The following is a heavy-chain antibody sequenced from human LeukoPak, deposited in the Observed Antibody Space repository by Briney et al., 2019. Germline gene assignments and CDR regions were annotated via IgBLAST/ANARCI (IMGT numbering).Heavy chain of an antibody. CDR3: ARATTQYSYGYPYYYYYMDV. CDR1: GFTFSSYW. CDR2: IKQDGSEK. D-gene: IGHD5-18*01. J-gene: IGHJ6*03. V-gene: IGHV3-7*01. Sequence: PGGSLRLSCAASGFTFSSYWMSWVRQAPGKGLEWVANIKQDGSEKYYVDSVKGRFTISRDNAKNSLYLQMNSLRAEDTAVYYCARATTQYSYGYPYYYYYMDVWGKGTTVTISS.